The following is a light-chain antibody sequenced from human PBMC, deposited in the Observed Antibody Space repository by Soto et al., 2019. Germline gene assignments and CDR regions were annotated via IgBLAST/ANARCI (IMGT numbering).Light chain of an antibody. CDR3: QQYGSSPPIT. Sequence: EIMLTQSPGTLSLSPGERATLSCRASQSVSNNYLAWYQQKPGQAPRLLIYGASSRATGIPDRFSGSGSGTDFTLTISRLEPEDFAVYYCQQYGSSPPITFGQGRLLEIK. CDR1: QSVSNNY. CDR2: GAS. J-gene: IGKJ5*01. V-gene: IGKV3-20*01.